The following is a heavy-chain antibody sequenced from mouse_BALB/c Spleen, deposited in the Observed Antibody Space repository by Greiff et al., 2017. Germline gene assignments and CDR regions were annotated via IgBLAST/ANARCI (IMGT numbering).Heavy chain of an antibody. CDR3: ARGEYGYDRFDY. D-gene: IGHD2-2*01. Sequence: VQLQESGAELVKPGASVKLSCKASGYTFTSYDINWVRQRPEQGLEWIGWIFPGDGSTKYNEKFKGKATLTVDKSSSTAYMQLSSLTSEDSAVYYCARGEYGYDRFDYWGQGTTLTVSS. J-gene: IGHJ2*01. CDR2: IFPGDGST. V-gene: IGHV1-85*01. CDR1: GYTFTSYD.